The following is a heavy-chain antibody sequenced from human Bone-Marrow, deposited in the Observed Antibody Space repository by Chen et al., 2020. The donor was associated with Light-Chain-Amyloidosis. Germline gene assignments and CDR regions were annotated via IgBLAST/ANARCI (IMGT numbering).Heavy chain of an antibody. CDR1: GFPFSSSG. J-gene: IGHJ6*03. D-gene: IGHD6-19*01. CDR3: AKDVDRRLGYYYYMDV. Sequence: QVLLVESGGGVVQPGGSLSLSCAASGFPFSSSGMHWVRQAPGKGLEWVAFILYDGSKKYYADSVKGRFTISRDNSKNTLYLQMNSLRAEDTAVYYCAKDVDRRLGYYYYMDVWGKGTTVTVSS. CDR2: ILYDGSKK. V-gene: IGHV3-30*02.